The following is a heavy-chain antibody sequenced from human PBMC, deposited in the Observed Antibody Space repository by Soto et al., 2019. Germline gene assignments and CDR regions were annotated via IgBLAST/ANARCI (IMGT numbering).Heavy chain of an antibody. J-gene: IGHJ4*02. CDR2: ISSDGSST. Sequence: GGSLRLSCAASGFTFSSSWMHWVRQAPGKGLVWVSRISSDGSSTIYADSVKGRFTISRDNAKNTLYLQMNSLRAEDTAVYYCVLSVAAKTDYWGQGTLVTVSS. D-gene: IGHD6-19*01. V-gene: IGHV3-74*01. CDR3: VLSVAAKTDY. CDR1: GFTFSSSW.